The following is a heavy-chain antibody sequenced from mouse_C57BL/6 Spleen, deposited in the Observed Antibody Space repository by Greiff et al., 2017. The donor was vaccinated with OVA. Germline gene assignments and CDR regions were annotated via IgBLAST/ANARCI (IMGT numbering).Heavy chain of an antibody. Sequence: QVQLQQSGAELVKPGASVTLSCKASGYTFTGYWMHWVKQRPGQGLEWIGMIHPNSGGTNYNEKFKSKATLTVDKASSTAYMQLSSLTSEDSAVYYCERVTTGVATHLGYWGQGTTLTVSS. V-gene: IGHV1-64*01. J-gene: IGHJ2*01. CDR3: ERVTTGVATHLGY. CDR2: IHPNSGGT. CDR1: GYTFTGYW. D-gene: IGHD1-1*01.